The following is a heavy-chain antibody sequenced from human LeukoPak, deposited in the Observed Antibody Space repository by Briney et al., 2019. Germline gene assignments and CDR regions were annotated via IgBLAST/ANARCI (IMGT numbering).Heavy chain of an antibody. V-gene: IGHV3-7*01. Sequence: GGSLRLSCAASGFTFNRHWMSWVRQAPGKGLEWVTHTNQDGSDNYYVDSVKGRFTISRDNAKNSLYLQMNSLRAEDTAVYYCARGVNWWYFDLWGRGTLVTVSS. CDR3: ARGVNWWYFDL. D-gene: IGHD1-1*01. CDR2: TNQDGSDN. J-gene: IGHJ2*01. CDR1: GFTFNRHW.